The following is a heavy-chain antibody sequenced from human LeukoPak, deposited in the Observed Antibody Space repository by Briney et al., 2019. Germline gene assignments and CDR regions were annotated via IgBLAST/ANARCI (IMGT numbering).Heavy chain of an antibody. CDR3: ARDQSLSYGSGSYSPLGFDY. Sequence: SQTLSLTCTVSGGSISSGGYYWSWIRQPPGKGLEWIGYIYYSGSTYYNPSLKSRVTISVDTSKNQFSLKLSSVTAADTAVYYCARDQSLSYGSGSYSPLGFDYWGQGTLVTVSS. V-gene: IGHV4-30-4*01. D-gene: IGHD3-10*01. J-gene: IGHJ4*02. CDR2: IYYSGST. CDR1: GGSISSGGYY.